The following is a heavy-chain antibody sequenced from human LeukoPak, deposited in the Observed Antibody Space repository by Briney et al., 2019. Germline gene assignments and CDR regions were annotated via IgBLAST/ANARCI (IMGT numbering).Heavy chain of an antibody. CDR3: ARDSYYYGSGSYPIYYYYRMDV. Sequence: GGSLRLSCAASGFTVSSNYMSWVRQAPGKGLEWVSVIYSGGSTYYADSVKGRFTISRHNSKNTLYLQMNSLRAEDTAVHYCARDSYYYGSGSYPIYYYYRMDVWRQGTTVTVPS. CDR2: IYSGGST. V-gene: IGHV3-53*04. J-gene: IGHJ6*02. CDR1: GFTVSSNY. D-gene: IGHD3-10*01.